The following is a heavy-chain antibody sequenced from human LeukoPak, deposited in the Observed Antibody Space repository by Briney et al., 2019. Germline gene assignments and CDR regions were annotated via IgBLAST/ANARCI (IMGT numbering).Heavy chain of an antibody. Sequence: ASVNVSCKASGYTFTGYYMHWVRQAPGQGLEWMGWINSNSGGTNYAQKFQGRVTMTRDTSISTAYMELSRLRSDDTAVYYCAGVPPPFKYSGSFEDYWGQGTLVTVSS. CDR2: INSNSGGT. D-gene: IGHD1-26*01. V-gene: IGHV1-2*02. J-gene: IGHJ4*02. CDR3: AGVPPPFKYSGSFEDY. CDR1: GYTFTGYY.